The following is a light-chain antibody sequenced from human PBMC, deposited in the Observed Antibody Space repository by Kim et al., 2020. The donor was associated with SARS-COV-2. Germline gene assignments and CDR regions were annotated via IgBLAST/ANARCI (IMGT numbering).Light chain of an antibody. CDR1: QDIIKY. V-gene: IGKV1-33*01. Sequence: SESVGDRITLTCQASQDIIKYLNWYHQKQGQAPKLLIYDAYILETGVPSRFSGSRSGADFTLTISSLQPEDIGTYYCQQYVYVPYTFGQGTKLEI. J-gene: IGKJ2*01. CDR2: DAY. CDR3: QQYVYVPYT.